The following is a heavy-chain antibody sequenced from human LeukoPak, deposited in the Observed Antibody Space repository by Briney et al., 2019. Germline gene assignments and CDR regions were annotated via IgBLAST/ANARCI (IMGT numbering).Heavy chain of an antibody. CDR2: IWYDGSNK. V-gene: IGHV3-33*01. CDR3: ARDWEAVATFDN. D-gene: IGHD6-19*01. J-gene: IGHJ4*02. Sequence: GGSLRLSCRASGFTFSSYGMHWVRQAAGKGLEWVAVIWYDGSNKYYADSVKGRFTISRDNSKNTLYLQINTLRAEDTAVYYGARDWEAVATFDNWGKGTLVTVSS. CDR1: GFTFSSYG.